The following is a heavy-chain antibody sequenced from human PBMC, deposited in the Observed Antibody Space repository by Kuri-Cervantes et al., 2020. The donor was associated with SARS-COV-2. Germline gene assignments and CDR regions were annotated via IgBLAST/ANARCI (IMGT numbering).Heavy chain of an antibody. Sequence: GESLKISCAASGFSFSDYVMTWVRQAPGKGLEWVSIINDAGTTTHYADSVKGRFTISRDNSKNTVCLQMNNLEVEDTAVYFCATGFTSVWFRPLAYWGQGTLVTVSS. CDR2: INDAGTTT. CDR1: GFSFSDYV. J-gene: IGHJ4*02. D-gene: IGHD3-10*01. CDR3: ATGFTSVWFRPLAY. V-gene: IGHV3-23*01.